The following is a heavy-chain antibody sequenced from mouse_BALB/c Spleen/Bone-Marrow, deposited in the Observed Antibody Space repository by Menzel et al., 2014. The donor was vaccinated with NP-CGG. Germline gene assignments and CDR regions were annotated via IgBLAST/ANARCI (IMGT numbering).Heavy chain of an antibody. Sequence: EVQLQQSGPGLVKPSQSLSLTCTVTGYSITSDYAWNWIRQFPGNKLEWMGYISYSGSTSYNPSLKSRISITRDTSKNQFSLQLNSVTTEDTATYYCARWNYGSTYFDYWGQGTTLTVSS. CDR1: GYSITSDYA. CDR3: ARWNYGSTYFDY. J-gene: IGHJ2*01. D-gene: IGHD1-1*01. CDR2: ISYSGST. V-gene: IGHV3-2*02.